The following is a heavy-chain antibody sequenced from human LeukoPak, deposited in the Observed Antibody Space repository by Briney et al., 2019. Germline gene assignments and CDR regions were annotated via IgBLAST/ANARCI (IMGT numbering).Heavy chain of an antibody. CDR3: ARGGCSSTSCYRINYFDY. Sequence: PGGSLRLSCAPSVDTVISNYMSGGCEAPGRGLEWVSVIYSGGSTYYADSVKGRFTISRDNSKNTLYLQMNSLRAEDTAVYYCARGGCSSTSCYRINYFDYWGQGTLVTVSS. J-gene: IGHJ4*02. D-gene: IGHD2-2*01. V-gene: IGHV3-53*01. CDR1: VDTVISNY. CDR2: IYSGGST.